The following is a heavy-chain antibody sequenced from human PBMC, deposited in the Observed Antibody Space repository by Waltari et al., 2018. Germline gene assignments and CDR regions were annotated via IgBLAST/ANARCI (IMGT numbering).Heavy chain of an antibody. CDR2: IRREPYNYAT. J-gene: IGHJ4*02. CDR3: SGGEETGTDF. V-gene: IGHV3-73*01. Sequence: EVQVVASGGGLVQPGGSLKLPLATSGFNFGGPSCHWVRQTSGKGLEWVGSIRREPYNYATAYSASVKGRFTISRDDSKNTAFLQMNSLMTEDTAVYYCSGGEETGTDFWGQGTLVTVSS. D-gene: IGHD2-21*01. CDR1: GFNFGGPS.